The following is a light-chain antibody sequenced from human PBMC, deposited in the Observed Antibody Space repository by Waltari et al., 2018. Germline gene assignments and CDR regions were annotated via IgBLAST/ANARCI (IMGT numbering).Light chain of an antibody. Sequence: EIVLTQSPATLSLSPGQRATLSCRASQSVSSYLAWYQQKPGQAPRLLIYDASNRLTGIPTRFSGSGSGTDFTLTISSLEPDDFAVYYCQQRSSWPLTFGGGTKVEIK. CDR1: QSVSSY. CDR2: DAS. CDR3: QQRSSWPLT. V-gene: IGKV3-11*01. J-gene: IGKJ4*01.